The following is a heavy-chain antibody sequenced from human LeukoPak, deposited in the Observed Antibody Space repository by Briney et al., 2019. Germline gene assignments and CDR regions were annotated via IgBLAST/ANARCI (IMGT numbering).Heavy chain of an antibody. CDR1: GGSFSGYY. V-gene: IGHV4-34*01. Sequence: SETLSLTCAVYGGSFSGYYWSWIRQPPGKGLEWIGEINHSGSTNYNPSLKSRVTISVDTSKNQFSLKLSSVTAADTAVYYCAGNGAFDTWGQGTMVTVSS. D-gene: IGHD1-1*01. CDR3: AGNGAFDT. CDR2: INHSGST. J-gene: IGHJ3*02.